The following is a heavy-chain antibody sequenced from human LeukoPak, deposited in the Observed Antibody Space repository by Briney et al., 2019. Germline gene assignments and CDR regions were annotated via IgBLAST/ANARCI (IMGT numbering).Heavy chain of an antibody. J-gene: IGHJ4*02. V-gene: IGHV1-69*13. CDR1: GYTFTSYA. Sequence: GASVKVSCKSSGYTFTSYAISWVRQAPGQGLEWMGGIIPMFRTANYAQNFQVRVTITADESTSTVYMELSSLRSEDTAVYYCARDKFGAGTYVFDYWGQGTMVTVSS. CDR2: IIPMFRTA. D-gene: IGHD3-10*01. CDR3: ARDKFGAGTYVFDY.